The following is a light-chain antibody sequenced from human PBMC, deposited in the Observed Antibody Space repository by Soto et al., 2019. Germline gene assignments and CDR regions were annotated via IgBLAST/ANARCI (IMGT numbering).Light chain of an antibody. V-gene: IGKV1-13*02. J-gene: IGKJ5*01. Sequence: AIQLTQSPSSLSASVGDRVTITCRASQGISSALAWYQQKPGKAPKLLIYDASSLESGVPSRFSGSGSGTYFTLTISSLQPEDFATYYCQQFNSYPRITFGQGTRLEIK. CDR2: DAS. CDR3: QQFNSYPRIT. CDR1: QGISSA.